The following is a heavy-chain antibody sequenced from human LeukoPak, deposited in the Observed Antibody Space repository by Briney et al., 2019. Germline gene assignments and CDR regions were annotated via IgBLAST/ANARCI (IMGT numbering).Heavy chain of an antibody. CDR1: GYSFTSYW. D-gene: IGHD5-12*01. J-gene: IGHJ4*02. V-gene: IGHV5-51*01. CDR2: IYPGDSDT. CDR3: ARRCSGYDRAGYFDY. Sequence: GESLKISCKGSGYSFTSYWIGWVRQMPGKGLEWMGIIYPGDSDTRYSPSFQGQVTISADKSISTAYLQWSSLKASDTAMYYCARRCSGYDRAGYFDYWGQGTLVTVSS.